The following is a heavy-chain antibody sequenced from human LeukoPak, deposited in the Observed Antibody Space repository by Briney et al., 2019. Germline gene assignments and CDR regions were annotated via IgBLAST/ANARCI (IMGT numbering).Heavy chain of an antibody. CDR2: ISGSGGST. Sequence: GGSLRLSCAASGFTFSSYAMSWVRQAPGKGLEWVSAISGSGGSTYHADSVKGRFTISRDNSKNTLYLQMNSLRAEDTAVYYCARDDIVVVPAAISFDYWGQGTLVTVSS. J-gene: IGHJ4*02. CDR1: GFTFSSYA. V-gene: IGHV3-23*01. CDR3: ARDDIVVVPAAISFDY. D-gene: IGHD2-2*01.